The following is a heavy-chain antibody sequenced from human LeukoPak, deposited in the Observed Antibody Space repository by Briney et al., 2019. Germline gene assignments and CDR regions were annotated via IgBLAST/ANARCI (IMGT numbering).Heavy chain of an antibody. J-gene: IGHJ5*02. Sequence: SETLSLTCTVSGGPISSGGYFWSWIRQHPGKGLELIGYIYYSGTTYYNPSLKSRLTISVDTSKNQFSLRLSSVTAADTAVYYCARIGYCSGGSCYSRFDPWGQGTLVTVSS. CDR1: GGPISSGGYF. D-gene: IGHD2-15*01. CDR3: ARIGYCSGGSCYSRFDP. CDR2: IYYSGTT. V-gene: IGHV4-31*03.